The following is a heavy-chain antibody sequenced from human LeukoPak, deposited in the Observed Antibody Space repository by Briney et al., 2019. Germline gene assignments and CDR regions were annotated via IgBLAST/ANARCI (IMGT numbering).Heavy chain of an antibody. J-gene: IGHJ6*02. CDR1: GFTFSSYE. D-gene: IGHD2-15*01. V-gene: IGHV3-48*03. Sequence: GGSLRHSCAASGFTFSSYEMNWVRQAPGKGLEWVSYISSSGSTIYYADSVKGRFTISRDNAKNSLYLQMNSLRAEDTAVYYCARDHPLLGYCSGGSCYSYYYYYGMDVWGQGTTVTVSS. CDR3: ARDHPLLGYCSGGSCYSYYYYYGMDV. CDR2: ISSSGSTI.